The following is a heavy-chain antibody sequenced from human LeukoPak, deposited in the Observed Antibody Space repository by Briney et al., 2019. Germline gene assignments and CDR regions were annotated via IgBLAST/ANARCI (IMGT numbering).Heavy chain of an antibody. CDR1: GYTFTGYY. CDR2: ISAYNGNT. CDR3: AIGESSGYYSIDN. V-gene: IGHV1-18*04. J-gene: IGHJ4*02. D-gene: IGHD3-22*01. Sequence: ASVKVSCKASGYTFTGYYMHWVRQAPGQGLEWMGWISAYNGNTNYAQKLQGRVTMTTDTSTSTAYMELRSLRSDDTAVYYCAIGESSGYYSIDNWGQGTLVTVSS.